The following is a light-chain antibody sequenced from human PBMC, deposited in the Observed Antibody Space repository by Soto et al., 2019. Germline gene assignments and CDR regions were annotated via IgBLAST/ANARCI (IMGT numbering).Light chain of an antibody. Sequence: EVGLTQSPGTLSLSPGQRATLSCRASQIVTSRYLAWYQQKPGQAPRLLIYGASSRATGIPDRFSGSGSGTDITLTISRLEPEDFAVYYCQQYGRSPLTFGGGTKVEIK. CDR1: QIVTSRY. CDR2: GAS. J-gene: IGKJ4*01. V-gene: IGKV3-20*01. CDR3: QQYGRSPLT.